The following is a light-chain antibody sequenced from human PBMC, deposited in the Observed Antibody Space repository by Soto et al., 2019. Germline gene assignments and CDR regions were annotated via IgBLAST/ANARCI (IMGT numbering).Light chain of an antibody. CDR3: QQYETFSGT. CDR2: DAS. Sequence: ITITHSPGTSSPYXPDAGTVAXXASQSVSGWLAWYQQKPGEAPKLLIYDASALPRGVPSRFSGSGSGTKFTLTIASLQPDDFATYYCQQYETFSGTFGPGTKVDI. J-gene: IGKJ1*01. V-gene: IGKV1-5*01. CDR1: QSVSGW.